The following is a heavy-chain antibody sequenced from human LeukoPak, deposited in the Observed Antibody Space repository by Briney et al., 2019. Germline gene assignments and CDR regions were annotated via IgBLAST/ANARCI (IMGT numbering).Heavy chain of an antibody. V-gene: IGHV3-21*01. Sequence: GGSLRLSCAASGITLSDYWMYWVRQGPGKGLEWVSSISSSSSYIYYADSVKGRFTISRDNAKNSLYLQMNSLRAEDTAVYYCARDSRAASYYDFWSGYSGFDYWGQGTLVTVSS. CDR3: ARDSRAASYYDFWSGYSGFDY. CDR1: GITLSDYW. J-gene: IGHJ4*02. CDR2: ISSSSSYI. D-gene: IGHD3-3*01.